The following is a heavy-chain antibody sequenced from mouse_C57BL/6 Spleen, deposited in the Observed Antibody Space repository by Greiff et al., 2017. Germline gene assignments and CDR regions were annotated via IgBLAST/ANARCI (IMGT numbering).Heavy chain of an antibody. CDR2: IYPGDGDT. CDR1: GYAFSSAW. CDR3: ARFTTVVARRRYFDV. J-gene: IGHJ1*03. V-gene: IGHV1-82*01. Sequence: QVQLQQSGPELVKPGASVKISCKASGYAFSSAWMNWVKQRPGKGLEWIGRIYPGDGDTNYNGKFKGKATLTADNSSSTAYMQLSSLTSEDSAVXFCARFTTVVARRRYFDVWGTGTTVTVAS. D-gene: IGHD1-1*01.